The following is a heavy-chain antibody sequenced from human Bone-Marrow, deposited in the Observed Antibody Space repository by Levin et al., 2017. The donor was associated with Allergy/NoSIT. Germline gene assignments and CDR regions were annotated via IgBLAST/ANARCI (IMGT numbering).Heavy chain of an antibody. D-gene: IGHD2-21*02. CDR1: GFTFSDAW. J-gene: IGHJ4*01. CDR3: ATGGVGGDCYRY. CDR2: IKSKTDGGTT. Sequence: GASVKVSCAASGFTFSDAWMGWVRQAPGKGLEWVGRIKSKTDGGTTDYAAPVKGTFTISRDDSKTTLYLQMNSLKTEDTAVYYCATGGVGGDCYRYWGQGTLVTVSS. V-gene: IGHV3-15*01.